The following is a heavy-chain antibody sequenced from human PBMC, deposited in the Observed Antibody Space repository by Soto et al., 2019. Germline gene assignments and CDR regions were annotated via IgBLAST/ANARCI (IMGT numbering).Heavy chain of an antibody. J-gene: IGHJ6*02. V-gene: IGHV4-31*03. CDR2: IYYSGST. CDR3: ARDRRIAAAGTGYYYGMDV. Sequence: QVQLQESGPGLVKPSQTLSLTCTVSGGSISSGGYYWSWIRQHPGKGLEWIGYIYYSGSTYYNPSLKSRVTISVDTSKNQFSLKLSSVTAADTAVYYCARDRRIAAAGTGYYYGMDVWGQGTTVTVSS. CDR1: GGSISSGGYY. D-gene: IGHD6-13*01.